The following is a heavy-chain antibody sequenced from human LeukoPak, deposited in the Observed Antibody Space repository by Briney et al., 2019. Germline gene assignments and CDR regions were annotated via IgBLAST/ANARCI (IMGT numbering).Heavy chain of an antibody. Sequence: PSETLSLTCTVYGHSISSYYWRWVRQPAGKGLEWLGRIYTSGSTNYNPSLKSRVTMSVDTSKNQFSLKLSSVTAADTAVYYCARDSGTKPFYYWGQGTLVTVSS. J-gene: IGHJ4*02. V-gene: IGHV4-4*07. D-gene: IGHD6-13*01. CDR3: ARDSGTKPFYY. CDR1: GHSISSYY. CDR2: IYTSGST.